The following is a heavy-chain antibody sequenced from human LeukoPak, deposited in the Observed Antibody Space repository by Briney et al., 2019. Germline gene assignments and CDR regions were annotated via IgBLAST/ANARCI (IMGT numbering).Heavy chain of an antibody. J-gene: IGHJ4*02. CDR2: ISGSGGST. CDR1: GFTFSSYE. CDR3: AKVGSYGDPMALGY. V-gene: IGHV3-23*01. Sequence: GGSLRLSCAASGFTFSSYEMDWVRQAPGKGLEWVSAISGSGGSTYYADSVKGRFTISRDNSKNTLYLQMNSLRAEDTAVYYCAKVGSYGDPMALGYWGQGTLVTVSS. D-gene: IGHD4-17*01.